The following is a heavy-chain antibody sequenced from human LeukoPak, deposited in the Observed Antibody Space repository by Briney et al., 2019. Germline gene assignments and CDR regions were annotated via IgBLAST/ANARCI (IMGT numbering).Heavy chain of an antibody. CDR3: ASGIAAAGTLGDY. D-gene: IGHD6-13*01. CDR1: GGTFSSYA. V-gene: IGHV1-69*13. J-gene: IGHJ4*02. CDR2: IIPIFGTA. Sequence: ASVKVSCKASGGTFSSYAISWVRQAPGQGLEWMGGIIPIFGTANDAQKFQGRVTITADESTSTAYMELSSLRSEDTAVYYCASGIAAAGTLGDYWGQGTLVTVSS.